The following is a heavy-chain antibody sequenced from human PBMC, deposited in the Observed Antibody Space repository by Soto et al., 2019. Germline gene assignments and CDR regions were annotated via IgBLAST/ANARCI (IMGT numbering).Heavy chain of an antibody. V-gene: IGHV1-69*13. D-gene: IGHD4-17*01. CDR3: ARGDEMTAVTIFEY. Sequence: GASVKVSCKASGGAFGRYSVSWVRQAPGQGLEWIGGVIPVFNTSNYSLKFQGRVAIFADLSTSTAFMELRSLRSEDTALYYCARGDEMTAVTIFEYWGQGTLVTVSS. CDR2: VIPVFNTS. CDR1: GGAFGRYS. J-gene: IGHJ4*02.